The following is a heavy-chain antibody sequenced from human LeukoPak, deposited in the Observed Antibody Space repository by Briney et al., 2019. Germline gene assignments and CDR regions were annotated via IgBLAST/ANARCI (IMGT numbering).Heavy chain of an antibody. J-gene: IGHJ4*02. CDR3: ARAPYADPFY. V-gene: IGHV4-38-2*02. CDR1: GYSISSGYY. CDR2: IYHSGST. Sequence: SETLSLTCTVSGYSISSGYYWGWIRPPPGKGLEWIGSIYHSGSTYYNPSLKSRVTISVDTSKNQFSLKLSSVTAADPAVYYCARAPYADPFYWGQGALVTVSS.